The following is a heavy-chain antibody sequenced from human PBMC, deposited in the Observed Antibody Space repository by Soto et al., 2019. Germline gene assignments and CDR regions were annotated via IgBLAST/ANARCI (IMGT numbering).Heavy chain of an antibody. CDR3: PRGGSSTATWYVS. J-gene: IGHJ5*01. CDR1: GDAIYIGGYY. CDR2: YYLAGKP. Sequence: PSETLSLTCTVSGDAIYIGGYYWTWIRQHPGKGRDWSGYYYLAGKPYYNRSLESWFIMSVDTSNNHCSLLLVGVTAANTAVYYWPRGGSSTATWYVSRGRVNLVTVAS. V-gene: IGHV4-31*03. D-gene: IGHD2-2*01.